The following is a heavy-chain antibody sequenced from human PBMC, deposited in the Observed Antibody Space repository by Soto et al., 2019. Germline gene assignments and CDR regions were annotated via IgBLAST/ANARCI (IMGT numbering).Heavy chain of an antibody. D-gene: IGHD1-26*01. J-gene: IGHJ6*02. CDR1: GFTFSSYA. CDR3: AKDGASGSYPPYYYFGMYV. Sequence: EVQLLESGGGLVQPGGSLRLSCAASGFTFSSYAMSWVRQAPGKGLEWVSTISGSGGNAYYADSVKGRFSISRDNSKNTLRLQMNSLRADDTAVYDCAKDGASGSYPPYYYFGMYVWGQGTTVTVSS. V-gene: IGHV3-23*01. CDR2: ISGSGGNA.